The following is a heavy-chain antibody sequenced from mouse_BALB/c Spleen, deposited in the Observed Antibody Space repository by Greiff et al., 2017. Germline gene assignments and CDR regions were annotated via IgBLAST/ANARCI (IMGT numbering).Heavy chain of an antibody. CDR2: IWGDGST. CDR1: GFSLTGYG. D-gene: IGHD2-14*01. V-gene: IGHV2-6-7*01. J-gene: IGHJ2*01. CDR3: ARGYDEGFDY. Sequence: QVQLKESGPGLVAPSQSLSITCTVSGFSLTGYGVNRVRQPPGKGLEWLGMIWGDGSTDYNSALKSRLSISKDNSKSQVFLKMNSLQTDDTARYYCARGYDEGFDYWGQGTTLTVSS.